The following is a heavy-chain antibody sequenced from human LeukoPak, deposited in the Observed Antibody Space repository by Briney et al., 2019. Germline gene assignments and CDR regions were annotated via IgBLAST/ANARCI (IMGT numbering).Heavy chain of an antibody. V-gene: IGHV1-18*01. J-gene: IGHJ6*03. D-gene: IGHD5-12*01. CDR3: ANVAKGRYFFYYMDV. Sequence: AASVKVSCKASGHTANTYGFSWVRQAPGQGLEWIGWIFSYNGQTKYADKFQGRVTMTTDTSKTIAYMELRSLRSDDTAVYFCANVAKGRYFFYYMDVWGKGTTVTVS. CDR2: IFSYNGQT. CDR1: GHTANTYG.